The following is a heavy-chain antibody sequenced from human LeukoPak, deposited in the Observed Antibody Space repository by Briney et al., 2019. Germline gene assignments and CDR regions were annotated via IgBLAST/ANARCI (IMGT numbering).Heavy chain of an antibody. D-gene: IGHD4-23*01. Sequence: GGSLRLSCAASGFTVSSNYMSWVRQAPGKGLEWVSVIYGGGSTYYADSVKGRFTISRDTPKNTLYLQMDSLRAEDMAVYYCAKLDYGGNGDYWGQGTLVTVSS. CDR2: IYGGGST. J-gene: IGHJ4*02. V-gene: IGHV3-53*05. CDR1: GFTVSSNY. CDR3: AKLDYGGNGDY.